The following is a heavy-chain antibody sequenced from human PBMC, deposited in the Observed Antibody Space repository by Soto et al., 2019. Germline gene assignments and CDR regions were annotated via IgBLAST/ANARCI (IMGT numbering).Heavy chain of an antibody. Sequence: SETLSLTCAVYGGSFSGYYWSWIRQPPGKGLEWIGEINHSGSTNYNPSLKSRVTISVDTSKNQFSLKLSSVTAADTAVYYCARLPRQDCSGGSCYSLCVNYYDYYYMDACAQGNTVTVSS. CDR3: ARLPRQDCSGGSCYSLCVNYYDYYYMDA. D-gene: IGHD2-15*01. CDR2: INHSGST. J-gene: IGHJ6*03. V-gene: IGHV4-34*01. CDR1: GGSFSGYY.